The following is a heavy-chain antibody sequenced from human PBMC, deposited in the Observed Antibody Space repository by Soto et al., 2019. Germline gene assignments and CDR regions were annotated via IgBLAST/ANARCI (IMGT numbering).Heavy chain of an antibody. J-gene: IGHJ6*02. V-gene: IGHV3-15*07. CDR1: GFTFSNAW. CDR3: TTDQVALGYYYYYGMDV. CDR2: IKSKTDGGTT. Sequence: GGSLRLSCAASGFTFSNAWMNWVRQAPGKGLEWVGRIKSKTDGGTTDYAAPVKGRFTISRDDSKNTLYLQMNSLKTEDTAVYYCTTDQVALGYYYYYGMDVWGQGTTVTVSS. D-gene: IGHD3-16*01.